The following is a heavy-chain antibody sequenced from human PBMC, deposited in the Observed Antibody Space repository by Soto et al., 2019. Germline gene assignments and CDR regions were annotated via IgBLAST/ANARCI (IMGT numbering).Heavy chain of an antibody. CDR2: INHSGST. CDR1: GGSFRGYY. Sequence: QVQLQHWCAGLLKPSETLSLTCAVYGGSFRGYYWSWIRQPPVNGLAWMGEINHSGSTNYNPSLKSRVTRSVDTSKNQFSLKLSSVTAAATAVYYCAGTYGSSTSCKNWFDPWGQGTLVTVSS. V-gene: IGHV4-34*01. CDR3: AGTYGSSTSCKNWFDP. J-gene: IGHJ5*02. D-gene: IGHD2-2*01.